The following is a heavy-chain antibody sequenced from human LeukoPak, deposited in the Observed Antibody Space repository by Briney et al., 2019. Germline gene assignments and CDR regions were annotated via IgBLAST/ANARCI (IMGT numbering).Heavy chain of an antibody. V-gene: IGHV3-23*01. J-gene: IGHJ4*02. CDR2: ISGSGGST. CDR3: ATDAARIIYCGGDCYYDY. CDR1: GFTFRRYG. D-gene: IGHD2-21*02. Sequence: GGSLRLSCAGSGFTFRRYGMSWVRQAPGKGLEWVSAISGSGGSTYYADSVKGRFTISRDNSKNTLYLQMNSLRAEDTAVYYCATDAARIIYCGGDCYYDYWGQGTLVTVSS.